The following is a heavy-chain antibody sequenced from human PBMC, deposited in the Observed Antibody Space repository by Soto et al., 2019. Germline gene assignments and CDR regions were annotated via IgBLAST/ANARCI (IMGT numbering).Heavy chain of an antibody. Sequence: GGSLRLSCAASGFTFSSYAMNWVRQAPGKGLEWVSIISGSGDSTYYADSVKGRFTISRDNTKNTLYLQMNSLRAEDTAVYYCANKFFSGSGSYRGWFDPWGHGTLVTVSS. V-gene: IGHV3-23*01. CDR1: GFTFSSYA. CDR3: ANKFFSGSGSYRGWFDP. CDR2: ISGSGDST. J-gene: IGHJ5*02. D-gene: IGHD3-10*01.